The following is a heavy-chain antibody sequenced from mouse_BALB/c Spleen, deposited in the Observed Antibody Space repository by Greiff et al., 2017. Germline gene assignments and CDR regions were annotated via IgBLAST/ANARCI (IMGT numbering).Heavy chain of an antibody. CDR1: GFSLTSYG. J-gene: IGHJ1*01. Sequence: QVQLKESGPGLVAPSQSLSITCTVSGFSLTSYGVHWVRQPPGKGLEWLGVIWAGGSTNYNSALMSRLSISKDNSKSQVFLKMNSLQTDDTAMYYCARDITTVVAHWYFDVWGAGTTVTVSS. CDR2: IWAGGST. V-gene: IGHV2-9*02. CDR3: ARDITTVVAHWYFDV. D-gene: IGHD1-1*01.